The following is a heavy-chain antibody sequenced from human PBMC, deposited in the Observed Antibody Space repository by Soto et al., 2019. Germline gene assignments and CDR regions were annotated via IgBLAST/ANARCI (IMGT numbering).Heavy chain of an antibody. CDR2: IWLDGSNK. CDR1: GFTFSSYG. Sequence: QVQLVESGGGVVQPGRSLRLSCAASGFTFSSYGMHWVRQAPGKGLEWVAVIWLDGSNKYYAESVKGRFTISRDNSKNTLYLQMNSLRAEDTAVYYCARGLWSFDYWGQGNLVTVSS. D-gene: IGHD5-18*01. V-gene: IGHV3-33*01. J-gene: IGHJ4*02. CDR3: ARGLWSFDY.